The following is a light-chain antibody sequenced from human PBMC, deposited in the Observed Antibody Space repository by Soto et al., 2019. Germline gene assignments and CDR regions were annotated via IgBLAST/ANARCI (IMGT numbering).Light chain of an antibody. CDR1: ALAKQY. Sequence: SSELTQPPSVSVSPGQTARITCSGDALAKQYAYWYQQRPGQAPGLVIYKDSERPSGIPERFSGSSSGTSVTLTISGVQAEDEADYYCQSADSSGTYVVFGGGTKLTVL. CDR3: QSADSSGTYVV. CDR2: KDS. J-gene: IGLJ2*01. V-gene: IGLV3-25*03.